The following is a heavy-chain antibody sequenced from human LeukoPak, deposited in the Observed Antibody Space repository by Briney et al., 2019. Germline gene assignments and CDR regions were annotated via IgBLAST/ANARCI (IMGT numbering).Heavy chain of an antibody. D-gene: IGHD3-22*01. CDR1: GFTFSSYG. V-gene: IGHV3-30*02. Sequence: GGSLRLSCAASGFTFSSYGMHWVRQAPGKGLEWVAFIRHDGSNKYYADSVKGRFTISRDNSKNTLYLQMNSLRAEDTAVYYCAKDPNYYDSSGYYSEFDYWGQGTLVTVSS. CDR3: AKDPNYYDSSGYYSEFDY. J-gene: IGHJ4*02. CDR2: IRHDGSNK.